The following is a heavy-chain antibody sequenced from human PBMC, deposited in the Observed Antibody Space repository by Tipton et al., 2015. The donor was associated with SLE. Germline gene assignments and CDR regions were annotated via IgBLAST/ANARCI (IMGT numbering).Heavy chain of an antibody. Sequence: TLSLTCTVYGGSFSGYYWIWIRQPPGKGLEWIGEINQGGGTNYNPSLKSRVTISVDTSNKRVSLRLTAVTAADTAVYYCARGLSLGSFDWGQGTLVTVSS. CDR1: GGSFSGYY. CDR3: ARGLSLGSFD. CDR2: INQGGGT. V-gene: IGHV4-34*01. J-gene: IGHJ4*02. D-gene: IGHD1-26*01.